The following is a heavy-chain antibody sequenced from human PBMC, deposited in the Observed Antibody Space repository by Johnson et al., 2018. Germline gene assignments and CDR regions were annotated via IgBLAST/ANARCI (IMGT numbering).Heavy chain of an antibody. CDR2: ISYDGSNK. D-gene: IGHD1-14*01. V-gene: IGHV3-30*18. CDR3: AKDNPYMDV. J-gene: IGHJ6*03. CDR1: GFTFSSYG. Sequence: VQLVESGGGVVQPGRSLRLSCAASGFTFSSYGMHWVRQDPGKGLEWVAGISYDGSNKYYADLVKGRFTISRDNSKNTLYLKMNSLRAEDTAVYYCAKDNPYMDVWGKGTTVTVSS.